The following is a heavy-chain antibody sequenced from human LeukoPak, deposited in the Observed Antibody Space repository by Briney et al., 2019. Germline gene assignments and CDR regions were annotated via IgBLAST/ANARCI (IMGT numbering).Heavy chain of an antibody. J-gene: IGHJ3*02. CDR2: IYYSGST. D-gene: IGHD6-19*01. V-gene: IGHV4-59*08. CDR3: ASERAGPTEEAFDI. Sequence: PSETLSLTCTVSGGSISSYYWSWIRQPPGKGLEWIGYIYYSGSTNYNPSLKSRVTISVDTSKNQFSLKLSSVTAADTAVYYCASERAGPTEEAFDIWGQGTMVTVSS. CDR1: GGSISSYY.